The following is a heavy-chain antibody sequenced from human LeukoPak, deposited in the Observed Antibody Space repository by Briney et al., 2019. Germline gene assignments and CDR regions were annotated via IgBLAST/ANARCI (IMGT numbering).Heavy chain of an antibody. V-gene: IGHV3-23*01. CDR3: AKEVIAAAGTEIIN. CDR1: GFTFSSYA. D-gene: IGHD6-13*01. J-gene: IGHJ4*02. CDR2: ISGSGGST. Sequence: RTGGSLRLSCAASGFTFSSYAMSWVRQAPGKGLEWVSAISGSGGSTYYADSVKGRFTISRDNSKNTLYLQMNSLRAEDTAVYYCAKEVIAAAGTEIINWGQGTLVTVSS.